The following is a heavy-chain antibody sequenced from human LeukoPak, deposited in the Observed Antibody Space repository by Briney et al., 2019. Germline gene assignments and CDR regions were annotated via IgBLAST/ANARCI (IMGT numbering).Heavy chain of an antibody. CDR2: IYYSGST. CDR1: GGSISSGGYS. J-gene: IGHJ4*02. CDR3: ASGIYFDY. D-gene: IGHD1-14*01. V-gene: IGHV4-30-4*07. Sequence: SETLSLTCAVSGGSISSGGYSWSWIRQPPGKGLEWIGYIYYSGSTYYNPSPKSRVTISVDTSKNQFSLKLSSVTAADTAVYYCASGIYFDYWGQGTLVTVSS.